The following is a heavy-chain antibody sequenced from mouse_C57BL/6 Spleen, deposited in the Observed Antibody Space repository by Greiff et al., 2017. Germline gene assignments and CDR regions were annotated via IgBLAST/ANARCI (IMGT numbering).Heavy chain of an antibody. CDR1: GYTFTSYW. J-gene: IGHJ4*01. Sequence: QVQLQQPGAELVKPGASVKLSCKASGYTFTSYWMQWVKQRPGQGLEWIGEIDPSDSYTNYNQKFKGKATLTVDTSSSTAYMQLSSLTYEDAAVYYGARREQLRTFAMDYWGQGTSVTVSS. D-gene: IGHD3-2*02. V-gene: IGHV1-50*01. CDR3: ARREQLRTFAMDY. CDR2: IDPSDSYT.